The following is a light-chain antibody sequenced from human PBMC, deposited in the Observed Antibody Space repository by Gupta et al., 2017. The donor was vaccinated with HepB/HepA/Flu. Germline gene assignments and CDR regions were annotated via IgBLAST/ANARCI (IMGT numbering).Light chain of an antibody. Sequence: DIVMTQSPLSLPVTPGEPASISCRSSQSLLHSNGYNYLDWYLQKPGQSPQLLIYLGSNRACGVPDRFSGRGSGTDFTLKISRVEAEDVGVYYCKQALQTPRTFGQGTKVEIK. CDR2: LGS. V-gene: IGKV2-28*01. CDR1: QSLLHSNGYNY. J-gene: IGKJ1*01. CDR3: KQALQTPRT.